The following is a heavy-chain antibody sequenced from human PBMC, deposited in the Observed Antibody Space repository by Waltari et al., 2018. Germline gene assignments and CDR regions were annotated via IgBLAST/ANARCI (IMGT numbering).Heavy chain of an antibody. CDR1: GGSIRSYY. D-gene: IGHD1-20*01. CDR3: ARYNWNRFDY. CDR2: IYYSGST. J-gene: IGHJ4*02. Sequence: QVQLQESGPGLVKPSETLSLTCTVSGGSIRSYYWSWIRQPPGKGLEWIGYIYYSGSTNYNPSLKSRVTISVDTSKNQFSLKLSSVTAADTAVYYCARYNWNRFDYWGQGTLVTVSS. V-gene: IGHV4-59*01.